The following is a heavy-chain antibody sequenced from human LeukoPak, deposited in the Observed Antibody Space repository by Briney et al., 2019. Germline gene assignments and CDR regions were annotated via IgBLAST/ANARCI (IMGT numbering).Heavy chain of an antibody. Sequence: ASVKVSCKASGYTFTSYDINWVRQATGQGLEWMGWMNPNSGNTGYAQKFQGRVTITRNTSISTAYMELSSLRSEDTAVYYCARGLYTRGVYYGSGSYYNYYYYYMDVWGKGTTVTISS. CDR2: MNPNSGNT. V-gene: IGHV1-8*03. CDR1: GYTFTSYD. J-gene: IGHJ6*03. CDR3: ARGLYTRGVYYGSGSYYNYYYYYMDV. D-gene: IGHD3-10*01.